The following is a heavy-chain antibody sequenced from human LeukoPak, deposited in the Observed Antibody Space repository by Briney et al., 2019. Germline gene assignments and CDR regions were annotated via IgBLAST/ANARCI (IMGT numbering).Heavy chain of an antibody. J-gene: IGHJ6*02. CDR2: INTNTGNP. Sequence: GASVKVSCKASGYTFTSYAMNWVRQAPGQGLEWMGWINTNTGNPTYAQGFTGRFAFSLDTSVSTAYLQISSLKAEDTAVYYCARDAVYDFWSGYSITYGMDVWGQGTTVTVSS. CDR1: GYTFTSYA. D-gene: IGHD3-3*01. V-gene: IGHV7-4-1*02. CDR3: ARDAVYDFWSGYSITYGMDV.